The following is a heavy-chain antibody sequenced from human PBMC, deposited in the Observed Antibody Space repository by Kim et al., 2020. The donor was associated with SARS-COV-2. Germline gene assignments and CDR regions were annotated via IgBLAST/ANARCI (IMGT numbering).Heavy chain of an antibody. V-gene: IGHV3-48*02. CDR2: ISSSSTI. Sequence: GGSLRLSCAASGFTFSSYSMNWVRQAPGKGLEWVSYISSSSTIYYADSVKGRFTISRDNAKNSLYLQMNSLRDEDTAVYYCARDVYCGGDCYAVWYYYYMDVWGKGTTVTVSS. CDR1: GFTFSSYS. CDR3: ARDVYCGGDCYAVWYYYYMDV. D-gene: IGHD2-21*01. J-gene: IGHJ6*03.